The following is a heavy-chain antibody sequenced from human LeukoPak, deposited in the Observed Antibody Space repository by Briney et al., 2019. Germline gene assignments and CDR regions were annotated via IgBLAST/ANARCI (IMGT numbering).Heavy chain of an antibody. CDR1: GYRFTNYW. J-gene: IGHJ4*02. V-gene: IGHV5-51*01. CDR3: ARHDDRCLQSLDY. CDR2: MYPGDSDT. Sequence: GESLKISCKGSGYRFTNYWIGWVRQMPGKGLEWMGIMYPGDSDTRYSPSFRGQVTISADKSINTAYLQWSSLKASDTAMYYCARHDDRCLQSLDYWGQGTLVTVSS. D-gene: IGHD5-24*01.